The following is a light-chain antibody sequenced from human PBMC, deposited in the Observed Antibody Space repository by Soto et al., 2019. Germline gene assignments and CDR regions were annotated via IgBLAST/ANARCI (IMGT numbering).Light chain of an antibody. J-gene: IGKJ1*01. CDR3: QQYYTTPRT. V-gene: IGKV4-1*01. CDR1: QSVLYISNNKNY. CDR2: WAS. Sequence: DIVTTQSPDSLSVSLGERATINCKSSQSVLYISNNKNYLAWYQLKPGQPPKLIISWASTRESGVPDRFSGSGSGTDFTLTISSLQAEDVAVYYCQQYYTTPRTFGQGTKVEIK.